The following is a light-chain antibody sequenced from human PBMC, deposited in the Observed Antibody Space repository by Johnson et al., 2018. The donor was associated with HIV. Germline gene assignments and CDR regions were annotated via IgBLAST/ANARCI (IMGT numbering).Light chain of an antibody. Sequence: QSVLTQPPSVSAAPGQKVTISCSGSSSNIGNNYVSWYQQLPGTAPKLLIYDNNKRPSGIPDRFSGSKSGTSATLGITGLQTGDEADYYCGTWDSSLSAYPFGTGPKVPVL. CDR3: GTWDSSLSAYP. CDR1: SSNIGNNY. CDR2: DNN. J-gene: IGLJ1*01. V-gene: IGLV1-51*01.